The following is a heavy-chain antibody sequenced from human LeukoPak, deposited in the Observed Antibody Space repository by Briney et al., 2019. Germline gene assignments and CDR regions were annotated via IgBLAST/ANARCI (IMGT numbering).Heavy chain of an antibody. CDR2: IYYSGNS. V-gene: IGHV4-39*01. J-gene: IGHJ4*02. Sequence: SETLSLTCTVSGGSISSGSHYWGWIRQPPGKELEWIGNIYYSGNSYYNPSLKNRATISIDASKNQFSQYLSSVTAADTAVYYCARLSYGPGSHCNFYFGFWGQGTLVTVSA. D-gene: IGHD3-10*01. CDR1: GGSISSGSHY. CDR3: ARLSYGPGSHCNFYFGF.